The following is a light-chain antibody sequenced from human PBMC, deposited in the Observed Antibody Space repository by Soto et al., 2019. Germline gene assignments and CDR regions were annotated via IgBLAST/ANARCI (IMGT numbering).Light chain of an antibody. CDR2: EVS. CDR3: ASYTSGSTVL. CDR1: RSDVGGYNY. J-gene: IGLJ3*02. Sequence: QSALTQPASVSGSPGQSITISCTGTRSDVGGYNYVSWYQQYPGRAPKVMIYEVSNRPSGVSNCFSGSKSGNTASLTISGLQAEDEADYYCASYTSGSTVLFGVGTKLTVL. V-gene: IGLV2-14*01.